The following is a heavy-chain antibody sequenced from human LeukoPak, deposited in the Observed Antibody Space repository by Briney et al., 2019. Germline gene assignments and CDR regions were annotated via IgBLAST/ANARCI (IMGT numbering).Heavy chain of an antibody. D-gene: IGHD2-2*01. CDR2: ISGSGGST. CDR1: GGSISSYY. J-gene: IGHJ4*02. Sequence: PSETLSLTCTVSGGSISSYYWSWIRQPPGKGLEWVSAISGSGGSTYYADSVKGRFTISRDNSKNTLYLQMNSLRAEDTAVYYCAKMFNADVYFEYWGQGILVTVSS. CDR3: AKMFNADVYFEY. V-gene: IGHV3-23*01.